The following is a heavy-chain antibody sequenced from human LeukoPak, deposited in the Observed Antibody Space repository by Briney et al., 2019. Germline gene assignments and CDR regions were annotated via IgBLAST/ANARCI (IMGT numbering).Heavy chain of an antibody. V-gene: IGHV1-58*02. CDR3: ARDSANWAEYNWFDP. CDR2: IVVGSGNT. CDR1: GFTFTSSA. Sequence: SVKVSCKASGFTFTSSAMQWVRQARGQRLEWIGWIVVGSGNTNYAQKFQERVTITRDMSTSTAYMELSSLRSEDTAVYYCARDSANWAEYNWFDPWGQGTLVTVSS. D-gene: IGHD7-27*01. J-gene: IGHJ5*02.